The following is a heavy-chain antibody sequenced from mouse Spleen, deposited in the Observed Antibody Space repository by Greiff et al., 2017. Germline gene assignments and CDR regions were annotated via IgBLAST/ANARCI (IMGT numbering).Heavy chain of an antibody. J-gene: IGHJ4*01. Sequence: QVQLQQSGAELARPGASVKLSCKASGYTFTSYGISWVKQRTGQGLEWIGEIYPRSGNTYYNEKFKGKATLTADKSSSTAYMELRSLTSEDSAVYFCARRDGDYEGSAMDYWGQGTSVTVSS. CDR2: IYPRSGNT. D-gene: IGHD2-13*01. CDR1: GYTFTSYG. CDR3: ARRDGDYEGSAMDY. V-gene: IGHV1-81*01.